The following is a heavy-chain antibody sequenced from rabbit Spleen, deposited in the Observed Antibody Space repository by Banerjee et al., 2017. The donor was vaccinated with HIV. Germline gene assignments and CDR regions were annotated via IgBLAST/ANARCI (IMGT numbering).Heavy chain of an antibody. CDR1: GFSFSSSDW. Sequence: QSLEESGGDLVKPGASLTLTCTASGFSFSSSDWIYWVRQAPGKGLEWIACIHGGSKDNIYYASWAKGRFTISKTSSTTVTLQMTSLTVADTATYFCARFYAGYGDFGHAAMWGPGTLVTVS. CDR2: IHGGSKDNI. V-gene: IGHV1S40*01. J-gene: IGHJ4*01. CDR3: ARFYAGYGDFGHAAM. D-gene: IGHD7-1*01.